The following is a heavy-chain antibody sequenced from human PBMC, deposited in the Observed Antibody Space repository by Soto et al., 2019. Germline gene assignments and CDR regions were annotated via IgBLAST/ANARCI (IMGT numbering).Heavy chain of an antibody. D-gene: IGHD3-3*01. J-gene: IGHJ4*02. Sequence: QLQLQESGPGLVKPSETLSLTCTVSGGSISSSSYYWGWIRQPPGKGLEWIGSIYYRGSTYYNPSLKSRVTISVDTSKNQFSLKLSSVTAADTAVYYCARGHQYYDFWSGYSPASVDCWGQGTLVTVSS. CDR3: ARGHQYYDFWSGYSPASVDC. CDR1: GGSISSSSYY. CDR2: IYYRGST. V-gene: IGHV4-39*01.